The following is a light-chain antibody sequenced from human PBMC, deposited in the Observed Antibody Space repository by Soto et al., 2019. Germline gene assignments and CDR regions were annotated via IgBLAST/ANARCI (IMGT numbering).Light chain of an antibody. J-gene: IGLJ2*01. CDR1: SSDVGAYNY. CDR3: SSYTRSGTRV. V-gene: IGLV2-14*01. Sequence: QSALTQPASVSGSPGQSITISCTGTSSDVGAYNYVSWYQQHPDKAPKVMIYDVSNRPSGVSNRFSGSKSGNTASLTISGLQTEDEADYYCSSYTRSGTRVFGGGTKLTVL. CDR2: DVS.